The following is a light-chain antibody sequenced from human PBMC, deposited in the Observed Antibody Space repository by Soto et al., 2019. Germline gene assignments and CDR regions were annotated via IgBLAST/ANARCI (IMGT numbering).Light chain of an antibody. V-gene: IGKV1-9*01. CDR2: AAS. J-gene: IGKJ4*01. Sequence: DIQLTQYPSFLSASVGDRVTITCRASQGISSYLAWYQQQPGKAPKVLIYAASTLQSGVPSRFSGSGYGTEFTLTISSLQPEDFATYYCQQLNTYPLSFGGGTKVEIK. CDR3: QQLNTYPLS. CDR1: QGISSY.